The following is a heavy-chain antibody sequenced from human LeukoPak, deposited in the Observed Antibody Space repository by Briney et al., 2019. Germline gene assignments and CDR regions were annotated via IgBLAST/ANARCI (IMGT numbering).Heavy chain of an antibody. V-gene: IGHV3-30*02. CDR1: GFTFSSYG. Sequence: GGSLRLSCAASGFTFSSYGMHWVRQAPGKGLEWVAFIRYDGSNKYYADSVKGRFTISRDNSKNTLYLQMNSLRAEDTAVYYCARPFYYGSGKRDDYWGQGTLVTVSS. D-gene: IGHD3-10*01. J-gene: IGHJ4*02. CDR3: ARPFYYGSGKRDDY. CDR2: IRYDGSNK.